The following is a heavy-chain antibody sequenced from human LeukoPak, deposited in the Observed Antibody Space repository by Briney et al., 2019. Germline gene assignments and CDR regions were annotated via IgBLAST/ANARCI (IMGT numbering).Heavy chain of an antibody. CDR3: ARATPIVDNYYYMDV. D-gene: IGHD3-22*01. Sequence: PSETLSLTCTVSGGSISSYYWSWIRQPAGKGLEWIGRTYTSGSTNYNPSLKSRVTMSVDTSKNQFSLKLSSVTAADTAVYYCARATPIVDNYYYMDVWGKGTTVTVSS. V-gene: IGHV4-4*07. CDR1: GGSISSYY. J-gene: IGHJ6*03. CDR2: TYTSGST.